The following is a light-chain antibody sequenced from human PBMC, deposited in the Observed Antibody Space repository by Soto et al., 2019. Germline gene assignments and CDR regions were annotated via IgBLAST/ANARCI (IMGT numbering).Light chain of an antibody. V-gene: IGKV3-20*01. Sequence: EFVLTQSPGTLSLSPWERVTLSCRASQSVTTRLAWYQHKPGQAPRLLMSGASSRASGVPVRFSGSGSGTDFTLTISRLEPEDFALYYCQQYGGSPITFGLGTRLEIK. CDR1: QSVTTR. CDR3: QQYGGSPIT. J-gene: IGKJ5*01. CDR2: GAS.